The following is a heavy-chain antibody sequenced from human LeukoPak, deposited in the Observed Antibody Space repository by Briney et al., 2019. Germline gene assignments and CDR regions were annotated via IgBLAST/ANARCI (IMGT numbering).Heavy chain of an antibody. J-gene: IGHJ4*02. D-gene: IGHD3-22*01. V-gene: IGHV4-38-2*02. CDR1: GYSISSGYY. Sequence: SETLSLTCTVAGYSISSGYYWGWIRQPPGKGLEWIGSIYHSGSTYYNPSLKSRVTISVDTSKNQFSLRLSSVTAADTAVYYCARVTGYMIEDYFDYWGQGTLVTVSS. CDR2: IYHSGST. CDR3: ARVTGYMIEDYFDY.